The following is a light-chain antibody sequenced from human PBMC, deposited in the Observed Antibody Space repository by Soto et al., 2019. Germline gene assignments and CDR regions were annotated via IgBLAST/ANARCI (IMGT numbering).Light chain of an antibody. V-gene: IGKV3-20*01. CDR2: GAS. CDR3: QQYGRSPPWT. CDR1: QIISSSY. Sequence: EIVLTQSPGTLSVSLGDRATLSCRASQIISSSYLAWYQQKPGQAPRLLFYGASNRATGIPDRFGGSGSGTDFTLTISRLEPQDFAVYYCQQYGRSPPWTFGQGTKVEIK. J-gene: IGKJ1*01.